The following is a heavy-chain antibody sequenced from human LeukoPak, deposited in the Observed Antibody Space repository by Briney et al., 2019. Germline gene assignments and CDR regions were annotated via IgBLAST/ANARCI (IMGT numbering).Heavy chain of an antibody. D-gene: IGHD1-26*01. Sequence: GGSLRLSCAASGFTFSSHAMHWVRQAPGKGLEYVAGTNTDGKYIYDVESVRGRFTISRDGSKNTLHLQMGSLRPDDMAVYYCARGGTYTSSSLNSWGQGTLVTVSS. V-gene: IGHV3-64*02. CDR1: GFTFSSHA. CDR3: ARGGTYTSSSLNS. CDR2: TNTDGKYI. J-gene: IGHJ4*02.